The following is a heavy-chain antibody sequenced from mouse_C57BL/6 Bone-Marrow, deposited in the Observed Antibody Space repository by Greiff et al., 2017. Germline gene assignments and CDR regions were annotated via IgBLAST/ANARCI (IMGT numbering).Heavy chain of an antibody. Sequence: VQLQQSGAELVMPGASVKLSCKASGYTFTSYWMPWVRQRPGQGLEWIGEIDPSVGYTNYTQTFKGKSTLTVAKSSSTAYRQLSSLKSEVSAVYYCARDGYYPPWFAYWGQGTLVTVSA. CDR1: GYTFTSYW. D-gene: IGHD2-3*01. V-gene: IGHV1-69*01. CDR2: IDPSVGYT. CDR3: ARDGYYPPWFAY. J-gene: IGHJ3*01.